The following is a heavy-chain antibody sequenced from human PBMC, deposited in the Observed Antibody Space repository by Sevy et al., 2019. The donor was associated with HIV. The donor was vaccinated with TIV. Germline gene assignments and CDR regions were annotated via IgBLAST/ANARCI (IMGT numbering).Heavy chain of an antibody. CDR1: GFTFSDYY. CDR2: ISSSGSTI. D-gene: IGHD6-19*01. J-gene: IGHJ6*02. V-gene: IGHV3-11*01. CDR3: ASCPGIAVAGTDYYYGMDV. Sequence: GGSLRLSCAASGFTFSDYYMSWIRQAPGKGLEWVSYISSSGSTIYYADSVKGRFTISRDNAKNSLYLQMNSLRAEDTAVYYCASCPGIAVAGTDYYYGMDVWGQGTTVTVYS.